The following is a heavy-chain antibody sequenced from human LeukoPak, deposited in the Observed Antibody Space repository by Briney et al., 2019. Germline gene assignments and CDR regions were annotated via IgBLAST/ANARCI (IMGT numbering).Heavy chain of an antibody. D-gene: IGHD1-14*01. CDR2: IYYSGST. V-gene: IGHV4-59*01. Sequence: SETLSLTCTVSGGSISSYYWSWIRQPPGKGLEWIGYIYYSGSTNYNPSLKSRVTISVDTSKNQFSLKLSSVTAADTAVYYCARDPRRTYGMDVWGQGTTVTVS. CDR3: ARDPRRTYGMDV. CDR1: GGSISSYY. J-gene: IGHJ6*02.